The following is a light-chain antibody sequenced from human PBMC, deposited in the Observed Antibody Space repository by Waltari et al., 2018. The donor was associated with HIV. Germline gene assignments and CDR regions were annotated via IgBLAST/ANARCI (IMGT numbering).Light chain of an antibody. CDR1: TGAVTRGFY. Sequence: QAVVTQEPSLTVSPGGTVTLTCASSTGAVTRGFYPNWFQQKTGQAPRPLIYSTSKKHSWTPARFSGSLLGGKAALTLSSVQPEDEADYYCLLYYGGAQVFGGGTKLTVL. CDR2: STS. CDR3: LLYYGGAQV. V-gene: IGLV7-43*01. J-gene: IGLJ3*02.